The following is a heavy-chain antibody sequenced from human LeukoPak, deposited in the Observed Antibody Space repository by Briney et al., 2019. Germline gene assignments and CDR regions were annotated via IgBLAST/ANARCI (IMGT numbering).Heavy chain of an antibody. Sequence: PGRSLRLSCAASGFTFSSYGMHWVRQAPGKGLEWVAVISYDGSDKYYADSVKGRFTISRDNSKNTLYLQMNSLRAEDTAVYYCAKAWLDYGDYWDWFDPWGQGTLVTVSS. CDR1: GFTFSSYG. J-gene: IGHJ5*02. V-gene: IGHV3-30*18. CDR2: ISYDGSDK. D-gene: IGHD4-17*01. CDR3: AKAWLDYGDYWDWFDP.